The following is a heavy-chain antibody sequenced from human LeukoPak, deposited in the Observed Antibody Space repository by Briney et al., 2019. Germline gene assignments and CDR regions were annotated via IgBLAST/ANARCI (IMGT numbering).Heavy chain of an antibody. CDR1: GGSISSYY. CDR2: IYTSGST. Sequence: SETLSLTCTVSGGSISSYYWSWIRQPAGKGLEWIGRIYTSGSTNYNPSLKSRVTMSVDTSKNQFSLKLSSVTAADTAVYYCARGGLYYDILTGYYRRGYFDYWGQGTLVTVSS. V-gene: IGHV4-4*07. CDR3: ARGGLYYDILTGYYRRGYFDY. J-gene: IGHJ4*02. D-gene: IGHD3-9*01.